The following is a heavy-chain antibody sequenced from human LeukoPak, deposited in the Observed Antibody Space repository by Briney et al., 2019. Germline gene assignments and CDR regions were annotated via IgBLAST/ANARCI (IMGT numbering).Heavy chain of an antibody. CDR3: ARSGDGYNYCFDY. J-gene: IGHJ4*02. Sequence: ASVKVSCKASGGTFSSYAISWVRQAPGQGLEWMGRIIPIFGIANYAQKFQGRVTITADKSTSTAYMELSSLRSEDTAVCYCARSGDGYNYCFDYWGQGTLVTVSS. CDR2: IIPIFGIA. CDR1: GGTFSSYA. V-gene: IGHV1-69*04. D-gene: IGHD5-24*01.